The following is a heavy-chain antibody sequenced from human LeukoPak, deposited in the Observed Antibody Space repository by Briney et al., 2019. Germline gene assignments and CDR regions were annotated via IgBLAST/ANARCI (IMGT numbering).Heavy chain of an antibody. V-gene: IGHV3-33*01. CDR1: GFTLSSYG. Sequence: GGSLRLSCAASGFTLSSYGMHWVRQAPGKGLEWVAVIWYDGSNKYYADSVKGRFTISRDNSKNTLYLQMNSLRAEDTAVYYCASRDYTSSKYWGQGTLVTVSS. CDR3: ASRDYTSSKY. J-gene: IGHJ4*02. D-gene: IGHD2-2*02. CDR2: IWYDGSNK.